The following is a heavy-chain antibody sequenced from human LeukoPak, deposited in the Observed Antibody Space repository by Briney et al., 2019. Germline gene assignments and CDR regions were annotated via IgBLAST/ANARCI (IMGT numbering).Heavy chain of an antibody. CDR3: AKDPSSSVGHFDY. CDR1: GFTFDDYG. Sequence: GGSLRLSCAASGFTFDDYGMSWVRQAPGKGLEWVSGINWNGGSTGYADSVKGRFTISRDNAKNTLYLQMNSLRAEDTAVYYCAKDPSSSVGHFDYWGQGTLVTVSS. D-gene: IGHD6-19*01. J-gene: IGHJ4*02. V-gene: IGHV3-20*04. CDR2: INWNGGST.